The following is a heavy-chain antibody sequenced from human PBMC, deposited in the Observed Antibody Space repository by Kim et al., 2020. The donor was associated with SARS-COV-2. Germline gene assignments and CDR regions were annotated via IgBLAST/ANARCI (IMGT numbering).Heavy chain of an antibody. V-gene: IGHV3-23*01. J-gene: IGHJ5*02. CDR2: ISGSGGST. D-gene: IGHD6-13*01. CDR1: GFTFSSYA. Sequence: GGSLRLSCAASGFTFSSYAMSWVRQAPGKGLEWVSAISGSGGSTYYADSVKGRFTISRDNSKNTLYLQMNSLRAEDTAVYYCAKVDSSSWYLHELGWFDPWGQGTLVTVSS. CDR3: AKVDSSSWYLHELGWFDP.